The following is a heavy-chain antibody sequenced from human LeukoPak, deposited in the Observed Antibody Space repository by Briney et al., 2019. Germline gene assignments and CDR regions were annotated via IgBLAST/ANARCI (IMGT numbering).Heavy chain of an antibody. D-gene: IGHD3-22*01. J-gene: IGHJ3*02. CDR2: IRYDGSNK. Sequence: PGGSLRLSCAASGFTFSSYGMHWVRQAPGKGLEWVAFIRYDGSNKCYADSVKGRFTISRDNSKNTLYLQMNSLRAEDTAVYYCAKSRSGYHQLAFDIWGQGTMVTVSS. V-gene: IGHV3-30*02. CDR1: GFTFSSYG. CDR3: AKSRSGYHQLAFDI.